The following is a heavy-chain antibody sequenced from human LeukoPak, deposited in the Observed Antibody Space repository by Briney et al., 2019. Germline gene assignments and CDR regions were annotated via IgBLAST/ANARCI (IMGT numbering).Heavy chain of an antibody. J-gene: IGHJ6*03. CDR3: ARDRTGQQLISRKDYYMDV. CDR2: IYSDGST. CDR1: GFTVSSNY. Sequence: GGSLRLSCAASGFTVSSNYMSWVRQAPGKGLEWVSIIYSDGSTYYADSVKGRFTISRDNSKNTLYLQMNSLRAEDTAVYYCARDRTGQQLISRKDYYMDVWGKGTTVTISS. D-gene: IGHD4-11*01. V-gene: IGHV3-66*01.